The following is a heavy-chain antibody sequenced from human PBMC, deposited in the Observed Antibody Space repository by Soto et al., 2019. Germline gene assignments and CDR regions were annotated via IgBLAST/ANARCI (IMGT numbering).Heavy chain of an antibody. CDR3: ATANTPYSFDM. J-gene: IGHJ3*02. CDR1: RLTFSISW. V-gene: IGHV3-7*01. CDR2: INPAGNGQ. Sequence: VHLVESGGGLVQPGESLRLSCTASRLTFSISWMTWVRQAPGEGLEWVSNINPAGNGQHYADSAKVRFTSSRDTAKNSLFLQMSGLRVEDTAVYYCATANTPYSFDMWGQGTMVTVSS.